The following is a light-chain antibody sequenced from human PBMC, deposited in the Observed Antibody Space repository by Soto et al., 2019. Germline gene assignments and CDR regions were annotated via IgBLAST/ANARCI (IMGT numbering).Light chain of an antibody. Sequence: SVLTQPPSVSAAPGQKVTISCSGSGSNIGNNYVSWYQQLPGTAPKLLIYDNNKRPSGIPDRFSGSKSGTSATLGITGLQTGDEADYYCGTWDSSLSAFVFGIGTKVTVL. CDR3: GTWDSSLSAFV. CDR2: DNN. J-gene: IGLJ1*01. CDR1: GSNIGNNY. V-gene: IGLV1-51*01.